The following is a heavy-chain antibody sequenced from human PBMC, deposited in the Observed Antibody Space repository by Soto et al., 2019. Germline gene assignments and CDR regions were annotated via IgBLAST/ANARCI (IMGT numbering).Heavy chain of an antibody. V-gene: IGHV4-4*02. CDR1: GNSISTTNW. CDR3: ARAVGYDYHGSPSGQFDL. CDR2: IYHSAST. J-gene: IGHJ4*02. Sequence: SETLSLTCSVSGNSISTTNWWSWLRQSPGKGLEWIGEIYHSASTNYNPSLKSRVTISVDNSNNHFSLKLSYVTAADTAVYYCARAVGYDYHGSPSGQFDLWGQGALVDASS. D-gene: IGHD3-22*01.